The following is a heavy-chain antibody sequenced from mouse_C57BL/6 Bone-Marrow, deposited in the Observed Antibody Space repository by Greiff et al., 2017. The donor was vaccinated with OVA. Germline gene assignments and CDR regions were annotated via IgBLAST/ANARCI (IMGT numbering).Heavy chain of an antibody. D-gene: IGHD2-3*01. CDR1: GYTFTSYW. Sequence: QVQLQQPGAELVMPGASVKLSCKASGYTFTSYWMHWVKQRPGQGLEWIGEIDPSDSYTNYNQKFKGKSTLTVDKSSSTAYMQLSSLTSEDSAVYYCARGWLPLPYWGQGTLVTVSA. V-gene: IGHV1-69*01. CDR3: ARGWLPLPY. J-gene: IGHJ3*01. CDR2: IDPSDSYT.